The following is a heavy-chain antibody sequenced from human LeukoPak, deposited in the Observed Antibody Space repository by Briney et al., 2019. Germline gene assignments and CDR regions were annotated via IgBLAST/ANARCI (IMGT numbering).Heavy chain of an antibody. Sequence: SQTLSLTCTVSGGSISSGSYYWSWIRQPAGKGLEWIGRIYTSGSTNYNPSLKSRVTISVDTSKNPFSLKLSSVTAADTAVYYCARQKWAVVTAPYYFDYWGQGTLVTVSS. J-gene: IGHJ4*02. CDR2: IYTSGST. V-gene: IGHV4-61*02. CDR3: ARQKWAVVTAPYYFDY. D-gene: IGHD5-18*01. CDR1: GGSISSGSYY.